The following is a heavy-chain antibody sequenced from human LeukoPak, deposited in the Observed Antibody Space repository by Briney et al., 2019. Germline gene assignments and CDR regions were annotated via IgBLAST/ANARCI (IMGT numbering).Heavy chain of an antibody. CDR1: GYSFTSYW. D-gene: IGHD2-2*01. Sequence: GESLKISCKGSGYSFTSYWIGWVRPMPGKGLEWMGIIYPGDSDTRYSPSFQGQVTISADKSISTAYLQWSSLKASDTAMYYCARHGERYSSTSCYSVHYYGMDVWGQGTTVTVSS. CDR2: IYPGDSDT. CDR3: ARHGERYSSTSCYSVHYYGMDV. J-gene: IGHJ6*02. V-gene: IGHV5-51*01.